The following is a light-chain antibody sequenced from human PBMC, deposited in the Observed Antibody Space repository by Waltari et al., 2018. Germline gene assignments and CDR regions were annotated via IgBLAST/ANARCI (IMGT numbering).Light chain of an antibody. CDR1: QGISSY. V-gene: IGKV1-13*02. CDR3: QQGNSNPYS. CDR2: YAN. Sequence: IQMSQSPSSLSASVGDRVTITCRASQGISSYLKWYQQKPGKAPKLLIYYANSLASGVPSRFSGSGSGTEFTLTISSLQPEDFATYYCQQGNSNPYSFGQGTKVEIK. J-gene: IGKJ2*03.